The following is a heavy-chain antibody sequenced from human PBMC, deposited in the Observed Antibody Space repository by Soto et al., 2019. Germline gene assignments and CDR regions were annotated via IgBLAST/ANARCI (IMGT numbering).Heavy chain of an antibody. J-gene: IGHJ4*02. D-gene: IGHD6-13*01. Sequence: GGSLRLSCAASGFTFSSYAMHWVRQAPGKGLEWVEVISYDGSNKYYPYSVKGRFNISSDNSKHTLYLQMNSLRAEDTAVYYCARESSSWYYFDYWGQGTLVTVSS. V-gene: IGHV3-30-3*01. CDR3: ARESSSWYYFDY. CDR2: ISYDGSNK. CDR1: GFTFSSYA.